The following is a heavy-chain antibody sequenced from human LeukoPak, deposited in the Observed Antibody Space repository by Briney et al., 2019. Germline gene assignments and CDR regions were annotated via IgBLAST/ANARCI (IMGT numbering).Heavy chain of an antibody. CDR1: GFTFSRYW. Sequence: GGSLRLSCAASGFTFSRYWMHWVRQAPGKGLAWVSRISSDGSNTNYADSVKGRFTISRDNPENTLYLQMDSLTAEDTAVYYCVSRNYGSSPFDYWGQGTLVTVSS. V-gene: IGHV3-74*01. CDR3: VSRNYGSSPFDY. J-gene: IGHJ4*02. D-gene: IGHD4-17*01. CDR2: ISSDGSNT.